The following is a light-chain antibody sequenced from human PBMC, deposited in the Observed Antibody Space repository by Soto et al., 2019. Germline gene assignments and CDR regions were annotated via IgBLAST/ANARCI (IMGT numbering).Light chain of an antibody. CDR2: DAS. Sequence: DIQMTQSPSTLSASVGDRVTITCRASQSFSSWLAWYQQKPGKAPKLLSYDASSLESWVPSRFSGSGSGTEFTLTISSLQPDDFATYYCQQYNSYSTFGQGTKLEIK. V-gene: IGKV1-5*01. J-gene: IGKJ2*01. CDR1: QSFSSW. CDR3: QQYNSYST.